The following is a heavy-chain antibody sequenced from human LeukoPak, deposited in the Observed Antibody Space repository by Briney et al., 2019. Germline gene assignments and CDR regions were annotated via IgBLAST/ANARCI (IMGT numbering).Heavy chain of an antibody. Sequence: PPETLSLTCIVSGDSISGSPYSWGWIRHPPGKGLEWIGSIYSGGSTYYNPSLKSRVTISVDTSNNQFSLKLSSVTAADTAVYYCARLSRGLAGSYWGQGTLVTVSS. CDR3: ARLSRGLAGSY. CDR2: IYSGGST. J-gene: IGHJ4*02. V-gene: IGHV4-39*01. D-gene: IGHD6-13*01. CDR1: GDSISGSPYS.